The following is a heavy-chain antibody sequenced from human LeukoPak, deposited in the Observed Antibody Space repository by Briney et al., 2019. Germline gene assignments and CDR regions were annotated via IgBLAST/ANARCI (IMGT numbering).Heavy chain of an antibody. J-gene: IGHJ6*02. Sequence: GASVKVSCKASGGTFSRLTISWVRQAPGQGLEWMGGFIPNFGTANYAQKFQGRVTITADESTSTAYMELSSLRSDDTAVYYCASPRRGDDFSRYFYCGMDVWGQGTTVIVSS. CDR1: GGTFSRLT. V-gene: IGHV1-69*13. CDR2: FIPNFGTA. D-gene: IGHD5-12*01. CDR3: ASPRRGDDFSRYFYCGMDV.